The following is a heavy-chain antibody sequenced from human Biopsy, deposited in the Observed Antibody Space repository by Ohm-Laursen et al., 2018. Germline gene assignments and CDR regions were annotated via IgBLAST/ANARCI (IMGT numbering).Heavy chain of an antibody. D-gene: IGHD3-9*01. CDR1: EGTFSNYG. CDR2: NIPILGTG. Sequence: SSVKVACKAPEGTFSNYGVNWVRQAPGQGLEWLGGNIPILGTGNYAQKFQDRVTVAADTSTSTATMELRSLRSDDTAVYYCATKLTGYFHHWGQGTLVIVSS. J-gene: IGHJ1*01. V-gene: IGHV1-69*06. CDR3: ATKLTGYFHH.